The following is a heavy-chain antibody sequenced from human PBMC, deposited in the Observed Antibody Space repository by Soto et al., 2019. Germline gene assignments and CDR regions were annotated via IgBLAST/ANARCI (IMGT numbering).Heavy chain of an antibody. D-gene: IGHD3-22*01. V-gene: IGHV4-59*01. CDR2: IYYSGNT. CDR1: GGSISTYY. CDR3: ARVGSGSFDY. Sequence: PSETLSLTCTASGGSISTYYWSWIRQPPGKGLEWIGYIYYSGNTNSNPSLRSRFTMSVDTSKNQFSLKLSSVTAADTAVYYCARVGSGSFDYWGQGTLVTVSS. J-gene: IGHJ4*02.